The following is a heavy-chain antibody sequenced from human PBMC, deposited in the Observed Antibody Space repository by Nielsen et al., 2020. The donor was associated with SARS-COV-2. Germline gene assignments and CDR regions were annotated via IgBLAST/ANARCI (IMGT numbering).Heavy chain of an antibody. D-gene: IGHD1-1*01. Sequence: ASVKVSCKASGYTFTTHSIHWVRQAPGQSLEWVGWINAGNGDTGYSQNFQGRATITRDTSASTDYLELSSLRSEDTAVYYCARVASDIWYDKNLRWWGQGTLVTVSS. V-gene: IGHV1-3*01. CDR1: GYTFTTHS. CDR2: INAGNGDT. CDR3: ARVASDIWYDKNLRW. J-gene: IGHJ4*02.